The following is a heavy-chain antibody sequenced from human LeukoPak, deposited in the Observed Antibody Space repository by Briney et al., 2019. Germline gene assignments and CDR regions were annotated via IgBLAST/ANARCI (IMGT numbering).Heavy chain of an antibody. Sequence: GGSLEPPCAASGLTFSSYAMPWVRQAPGKGLEWWAVISYDGSNKYYADSVKGRFTISRDNSKNTLYLQMNSLRAEDTAVYYCAREPYSSGWYFSYYFDYWGQGTLVTVSS. J-gene: IGHJ4*02. V-gene: IGHV3-30-3*01. CDR2: ISYDGSNK. CDR3: AREPYSSGWYFSYYFDY. CDR1: GLTFSSYA. D-gene: IGHD6-19*01.